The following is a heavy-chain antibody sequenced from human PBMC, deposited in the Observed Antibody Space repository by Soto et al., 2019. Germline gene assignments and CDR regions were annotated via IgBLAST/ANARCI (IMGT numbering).Heavy chain of an antibody. Sequence: PGGSLRLSCAASGFTFSSYWMHWVRQALGKGLVWVSRINSDGSSTSYADSVKGRFTISRDNAKNTLYLQMNSLRAEDTAVYYCARENFARQRGYGMDVWGQGTTVTVSS. CDR2: INSDGSST. J-gene: IGHJ6*02. D-gene: IGHD3-9*01. CDR1: GFTFSSYW. CDR3: ARENFARQRGYGMDV. V-gene: IGHV3-74*01.